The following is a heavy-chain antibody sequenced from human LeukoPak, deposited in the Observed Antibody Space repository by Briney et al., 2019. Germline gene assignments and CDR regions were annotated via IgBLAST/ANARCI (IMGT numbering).Heavy chain of an antibody. CDR1: GYSISSGYY. J-gene: IGHJ3*02. CDR2: IYHSGST. D-gene: IGHD3-9*01. Sequence: PSETLSLTCAVSGYSISSGYYWGRIRQPPGKGLEWIGSIYHSGSTYYNPSLKSRVTISVDTSKNQFSLKLSSVTAADTAVYYCARELLRYFDWLSGGPNDAFDIWGQGTMVTVSS. V-gene: IGHV4-38-2*02. CDR3: ARELLRYFDWLSGGPNDAFDI.